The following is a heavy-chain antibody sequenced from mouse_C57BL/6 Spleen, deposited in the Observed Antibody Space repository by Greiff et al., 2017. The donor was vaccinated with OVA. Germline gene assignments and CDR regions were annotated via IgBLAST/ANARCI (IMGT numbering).Heavy chain of an antibody. CDR1: GYTFTSYW. D-gene: IGHD1-1*01. V-gene: IGHV1-61*01. CDR2: IYPSDSET. CDR3: AREAITTVVGPFDY. Sequence: QVQLQQPGAELVRPGSSVKLSCKASGYTFTSYWMDWVKQRPGQGLEWIGNIYPSDSETHYNQKFKDKATLTVDKSSSTAYMQLSSLTSEDSAVYYCAREAITTVVGPFDYWGQGTTLTVSS. J-gene: IGHJ2*01.